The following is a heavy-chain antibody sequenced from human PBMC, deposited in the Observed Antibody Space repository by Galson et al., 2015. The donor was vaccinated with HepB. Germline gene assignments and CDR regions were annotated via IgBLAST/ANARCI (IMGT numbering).Heavy chain of an antibody. D-gene: IGHD6-19*01. CDR2: IGTAGDT. Sequence: SLRLSCAASGFTFSSYDMHWVRQATGKGLEWVSAIGTAGDTYYPGSVKGRFTISRENAKNSLYPQMNSLRAGDTAVYYCAREIAVAGGFDYWGQGTLVTVSS. V-gene: IGHV3-13*01. CDR3: AREIAVAGGFDY. J-gene: IGHJ4*02. CDR1: GFTFSSYD.